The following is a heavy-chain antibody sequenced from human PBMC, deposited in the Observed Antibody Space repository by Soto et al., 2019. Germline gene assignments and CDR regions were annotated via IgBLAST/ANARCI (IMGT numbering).Heavy chain of an antibody. D-gene: IGHD3-10*01. CDR3: ARVGGFGATTIDY. V-gene: IGHV4-30-4*01. CDR2: VYYSGST. J-gene: IGHJ4*02. Sequence: QVQLQESGPVLVKPSQTLSLTCTVSGGSISSGDYYWSWIRQPPGKGLEWIGYVYYSGSTYYNPALKRRVTISVDASKNQFSLKLSSVTAADTAVYYCARVGGFGATTIDYWGQGTLVTVAS. CDR1: GGSISSGDYY.